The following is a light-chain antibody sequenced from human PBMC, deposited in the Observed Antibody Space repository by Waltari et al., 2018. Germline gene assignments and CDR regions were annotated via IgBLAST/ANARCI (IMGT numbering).Light chain of an antibody. V-gene: IGLV2-14*01. CDR2: EVT. CDR3: SSYRSSNKVV. Sequence: QSALAQPASVSGSPGQSIPISCPGPGTALGSFHYAHWYQPHPGKAPKLLIYEVTNPPSGVSYRFSGSKSGDTASLTISGLQAEDEADYYCSSYRSSNKVVFGGGTKVTVL. CDR1: GTALGSFHY. J-gene: IGLJ2*01.